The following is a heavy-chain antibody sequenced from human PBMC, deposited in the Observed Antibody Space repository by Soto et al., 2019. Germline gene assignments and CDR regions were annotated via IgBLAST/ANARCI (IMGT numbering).Heavy chain of an antibody. J-gene: IGHJ5*02. Sequence: QVQLVQSGAEVKKPGSSVKVSCKASVGTFSSYAISWVRQAPGQGLEWMGGIIPIFGTASYAQKFQGRVTITADESTSTDYMELSSLRSEDTAVYYCASLSLPRYCSGGSGSRRFDPWGQGTLVTVSS. V-gene: IGHV1-69*01. D-gene: IGHD2-15*01. CDR2: IIPIFGTA. CDR1: VGTFSSYA. CDR3: ASLSLPRYCSGGSGSRRFDP.